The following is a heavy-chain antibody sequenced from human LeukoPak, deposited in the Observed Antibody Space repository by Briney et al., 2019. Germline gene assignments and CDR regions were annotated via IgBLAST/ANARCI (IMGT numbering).Heavy chain of an antibody. Sequence: GRSLRLSCAASGFTFSSYGMHWVRQAPGKGLEWVAVISYDGSNKYYADSVKGRSSISRDNSRNTLYLQMNGLRAEDTAVYYCAKGFTGMDLWGQGSLVTVSS. CDR1: GFTFSSYG. CDR2: ISYDGSNK. D-gene: IGHD3-16*01. CDR3: AKGFTGMDL. V-gene: IGHV3-30*18. J-gene: IGHJ5*02.